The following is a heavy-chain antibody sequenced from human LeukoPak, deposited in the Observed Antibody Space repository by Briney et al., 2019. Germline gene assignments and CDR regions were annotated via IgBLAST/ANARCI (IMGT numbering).Heavy chain of an antibody. CDR3: ARGLEDIVVVPPSFDY. J-gene: IGHJ4*02. CDR1: GGSFSGYY. D-gene: IGHD2-2*01. Sequence: SQTLSLTCAVYGGSFSGYYWSWIRQPPGKGLEWIGEINHSGSTNYNPSLKSRVTISVDTSKNQFSLKLSSVTAADTAVYYCARGLEDIVVVPPSFDYWGQGTLVTVSS. CDR2: INHSGST. V-gene: IGHV4-34*01.